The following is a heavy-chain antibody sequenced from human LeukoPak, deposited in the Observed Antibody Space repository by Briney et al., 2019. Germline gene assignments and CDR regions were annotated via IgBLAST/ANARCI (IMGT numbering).Heavy chain of an antibody. CDR1: GDSMSSYY. V-gene: IGHV4-59*01. D-gene: IGHD6-19*01. CDR2: IYYSGST. CDR3: ARANSGWSFDY. J-gene: IGHJ4*02. Sequence: SETLSLTCTVSGDSMSSYYWSWIRQPPGKGLDWIGYIYYSGSTNYNPSLKSRVTISVDTSKNQFSLTLTSVTAADTAVYYCARANSGWSFDYWGQGTLVTVSS.